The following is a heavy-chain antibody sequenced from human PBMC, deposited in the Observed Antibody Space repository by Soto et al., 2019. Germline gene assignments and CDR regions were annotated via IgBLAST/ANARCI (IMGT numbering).Heavy chain of an antibody. V-gene: IGHV4-59*01. CDR1: GGSISRYY. CDR3: SRAPSAYSRGYGMDV. J-gene: IGHJ6*02. D-gene: IGHD5-18*01. Sequence: SETLSLTCTVCGGSISRYYWSWIRQSPGKGLEWIGYIYYSGTTNYNPSLRSRVTISVDTSNNQFSLRLTSVTAADTAVYYCSRAPSAYSRGYGMDVWGQGTTVTVSS. CDR2: IYYSGTT.